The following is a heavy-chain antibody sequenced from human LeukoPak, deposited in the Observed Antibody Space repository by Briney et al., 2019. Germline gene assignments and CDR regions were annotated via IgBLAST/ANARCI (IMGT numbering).Heavy chain of an antibody. Sequence: KPSETLSLTCTVSGYSISSGYYWGWIRQLPGKGLEWIGSIYHCGSTYYNPSLKSRVTISVDTSKNQFSLKLSSVTAADTAVYYCAREYGQSWFDPWGQGTLVTVSS. CDR3: AREYGQSWFDP. J-gene: IGHJ5*02. D-gene: IGHD4-17*01. CDR1: GYSISSGYY. V-gene: IGHV4-38-2*02. CDR2: IYHCGST.